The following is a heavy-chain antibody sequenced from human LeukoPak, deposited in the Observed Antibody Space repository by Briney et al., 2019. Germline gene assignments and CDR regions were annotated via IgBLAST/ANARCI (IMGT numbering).Heavy chain of an antibody. CDR3: ARDQSRDGYNSFDY. V-gene: IGHV1-2*02. CDR1: GYTLTGYY. CDR2: INPNSGGT. Sequence: ASVKVSCKASGYTLTGYYMHWVRQAPGQGLEWMGWINPNSGGTNYAQKFQGRVTMTRDTSISTAYMELSRLRSDDTAVYYCARDQSRDGYNSFDYWGQGTLVTVSS. J-gene: IGHJ4*02. D-gene: IGHD5-24*01.